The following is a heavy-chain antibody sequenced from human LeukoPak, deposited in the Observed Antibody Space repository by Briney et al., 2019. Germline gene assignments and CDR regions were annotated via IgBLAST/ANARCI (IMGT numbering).Heavy chain of an antibody. CDR3: ARDLGP. Sequence: GGSLRLSCAASGFTFSSYGMHWVRQAPGKGLEWVAFIRYDGSNKYYADSVKGRFTISRDNAKNSLSLQMNILRADDTAVYYCARDLGPWGQGTLVTVSS. D-gene: IGHD3-10*01. CDR1: GFTFSSYG. J-gene: IGHJ5*02. V-gene: IGHV3-30*02. CDR2: IRYDGSNK.